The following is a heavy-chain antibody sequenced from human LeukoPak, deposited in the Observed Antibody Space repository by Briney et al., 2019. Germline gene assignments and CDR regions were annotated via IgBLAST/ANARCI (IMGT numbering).Heavy chain of an antibody. D-gene: IGHD6-13*01. CDR3: TKMAGYNSRFDY. CDR1: GFTFSDYA. CDR2: ISGYGGST. Sequence: GGSLRLSCTASGFTFSDYAMSWVRQAPGKGLEWVATISGYGGSTYYPDSVEGRFTISRDNSKNTLYLQLNSLTVEDTATYYCTKMAGYNSRFDYWGQGTLVTVTS. J-gene: IGHJ4*02. V-gene: IGHV3-23*01.